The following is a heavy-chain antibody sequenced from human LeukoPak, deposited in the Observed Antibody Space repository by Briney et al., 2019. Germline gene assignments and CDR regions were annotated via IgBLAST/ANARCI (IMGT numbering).Heavy chain of an antibody. V-gene: IGHV1-69*13. Sequence: SVKVSCKASGGTFSSYAISWVRQAPGQGLEWMGGIIPIFGTANYAQRFQGRVTITADESTSTAYMELSSLRSEDTAVYYCADRSPTTVTTAEYFQHWGQGTLVTVSS. J-gene: IGHJ1*01. CDR3: ADRSPTTVTTAEYFQH. CDR1: GGTFSSYA. D-gene: IGHD4-17*01. CDR2: IIPIFGTA.